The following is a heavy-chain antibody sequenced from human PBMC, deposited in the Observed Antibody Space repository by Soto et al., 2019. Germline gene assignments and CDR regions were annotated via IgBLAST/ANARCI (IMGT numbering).Heavy chain of an antibody. Sequence: PSETLSLTCTVSGHSMSNTDYFWGWIRQTPWSDLQWIGSLFYTGHTYYNPSLLSRVTISADTSKNQFFLRLTSVTAADTGVYYCARHPGYGLYYFDYWGQGTLVTVSS. CDR2: LFYTGHT. V-gene: IGHV4-39*01. D-gene: IGHD5-18*01. J-gene: IGHJ4*02. CDR1: GHSMSNTDYF. CDR3: ARHPGYGLYYFDY.